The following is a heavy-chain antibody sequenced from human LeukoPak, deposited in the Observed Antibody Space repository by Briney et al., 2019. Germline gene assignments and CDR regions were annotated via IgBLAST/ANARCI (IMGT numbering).Heavy chain of an antibody. CDR3: ARVLWPHYGMDV. Sequence: KPSETLSLTCSVSGYSISSGYYWGWFRQPPGKGLELIGSIHHAGSTSYNPSLKSRVTISVDTSKNQFSLKLSSVAAADTAVYYCARVLWPHYGMDVWGQGTTVTVSS. J-gene: IGHJ6*02. CDR1: GYSISSGYY. CDR2: IHHAGST. D-gene: IGHD2-21*01. V-gene: IGHV4-38-2*02.